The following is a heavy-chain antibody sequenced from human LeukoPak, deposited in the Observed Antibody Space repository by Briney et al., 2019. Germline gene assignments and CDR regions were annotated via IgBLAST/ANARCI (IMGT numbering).Heavy chain of an antibody. J-gene: IGHJ3*02. D-gene: IGHD6-19*01. CDR2: INSDGSST. Sequence: GGSLRLSCAASGFTFSSYWMHWVRQAPGKGLVWVSRINSDGSSTSYADSVKGRFTISRDNSKNTLYLQMNSLRAEDTAVYYCAKEGGSGWYGKDAFDIWGQGTMVTVSS. CDR1: GFTFSSYW. CDR3: AKEGGSGWYGKDAFDI. V-gene: IGHV3-74*01.